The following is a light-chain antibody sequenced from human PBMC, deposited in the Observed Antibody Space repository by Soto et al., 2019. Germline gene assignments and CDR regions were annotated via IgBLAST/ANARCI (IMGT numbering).Light chain of an antibody. CDR1: QSVSSY. V-gene: IGKV3-11*01. CDR3: QQRGNWIT. Sequence: EIVLTQSPATLSLSPGERATLSCRASQSVSSYLAWYQRKPGQAPRLLIYDASNRATGIPARFSGSGSGTDFTLTISSLEPEDFAVYYCQQRGNWITFGQGTRLEVK. CDR2: DAS. J-gene: IGKJ5*01.